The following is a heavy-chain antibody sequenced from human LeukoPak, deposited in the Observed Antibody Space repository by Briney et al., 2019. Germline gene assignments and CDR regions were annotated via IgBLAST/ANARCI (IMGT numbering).Heavy chain of an antibody. CDR2: INPNSGGT. Sequence: ASVKVSCKASGYTFTGYYMHWVRLAPGQGLEWMGRINPNSGGTNYAQKFQGRVTMTRDTSISTAYMELSRLRSDDTAVYYCARDSDYYGSGSYLGRIYYYYGMDVWGQGTTVTVSS. V-gene: IGHV1-2*06. CDR3: ARDSDYYGSGSYLGRIYYYYGMDV. D-gene: IGHD3-10*01. J-gene: IGHJ6*02. CDR1: GYTFTGYY.